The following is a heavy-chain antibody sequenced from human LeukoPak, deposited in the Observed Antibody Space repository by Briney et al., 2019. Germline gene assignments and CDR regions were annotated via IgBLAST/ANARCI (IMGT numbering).Heavy chain of an antibody. J-gene: IGHJ5*02. D-gene: IGHD1-26*01. V-gene: IGHV4-59*01. CDR3: AREKSGSYSVDCFDP. Sequence: SETLSLTCTVSGGSISSYYWSWIRQPPGKGLEWIGYIYYSGSTNYNPSLKSRVTISVDTSKNQYSLKLSSVTAADTAGYYCAREKSGSYSVDCFDPWGQGTLVTVSS. CDR1: GGSISSYY. CDR2: IYYSGST.